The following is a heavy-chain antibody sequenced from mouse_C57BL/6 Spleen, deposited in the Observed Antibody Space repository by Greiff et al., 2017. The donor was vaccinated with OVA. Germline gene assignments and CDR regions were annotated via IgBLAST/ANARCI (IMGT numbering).Heavy chain of an antibody. CDR1: GFTFSSYA. Sequence: EVQLVESGEGLVKPGGSLKLSCAASGFTFSSYAMSWVRQTPEKRLEWVAYISSGGDYIYYADTVKGRFTISRDNARNTLYLQMSSLKSEDTAMYYCTRDNYYGSSYVVNYAMDYWGQGTSVTVSS. J-gene: IGHJ4*01. D-gene: IGHD1-1*01. V-gene: IGHV5-9-1*02. CDR3: TRDNYYGSSYVVNYAMDY. CDR2: ISSGGDYI.